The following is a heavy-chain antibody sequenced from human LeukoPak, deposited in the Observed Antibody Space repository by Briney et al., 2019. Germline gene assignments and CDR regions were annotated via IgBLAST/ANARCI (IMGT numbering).Heavy chain of an antibody. CDR2: INHSGST. D-gene: IGHD2-15*01. CDR1: GGSFSGYY. V-gene: IGHV4-34*01. J-gene: IGHJ6*03. CDR3: ARGRRGVVVVASRGNYYMDV. Sequence: SETLSLTCAVYGGSFSGYYWSWIRQPPGKGLEWIGEINHSGSTNYNPSLKSRVTISVDTSKNQFSLKLSSVTAADTAVYYCARGRRGVVVVASRGNYYMDVWGKGTTVTVSS.